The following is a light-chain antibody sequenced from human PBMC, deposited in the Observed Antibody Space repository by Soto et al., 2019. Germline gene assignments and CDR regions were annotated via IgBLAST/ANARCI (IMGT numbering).Light chain of an antibody. J-gene: IGKJ2*01. V-gene: IGKV4-1*01. CDR3: QQYESTPPT. CDR2: WAS. Sequence: DIVMTQSPDSLAVSLGERATINCKSSQSVLYRSNNKNYLAWYQKRPGQPPKLLIYWASNRESGVPDRFSGSGSGTDFNLTITSLQAEDLAVYYCQQYESTPPTFGPGTKLEIK. CDR1: QSVLYRSNNKNY.